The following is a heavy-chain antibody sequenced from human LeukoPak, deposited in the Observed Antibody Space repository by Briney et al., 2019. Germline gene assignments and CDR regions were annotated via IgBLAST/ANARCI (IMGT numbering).Heavy chain of an antibody. CDR3: AKDNLTLAAAPYFDY. D-gene: IGHD6-13*01. CDR1: GFTFSSYD. V-gene: IGHV3-23*01. CDR2: IRPSGDNT. Sequence: GGSLRLSCAASGFTFSSYDMTWVRQAPGRGLEWVSSIRPSGDNTYYGDSVKGRFTISRDNSKNTLYLQMNSLRAEDTAVYYCAKDNLTLAAAPYFDYWGQGTLVTVSS. J-gene: IGHJ4*02.